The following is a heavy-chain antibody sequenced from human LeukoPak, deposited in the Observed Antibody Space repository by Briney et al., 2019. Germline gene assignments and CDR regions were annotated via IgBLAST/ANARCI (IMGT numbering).Heavy chain of an antibody. J-gene: IGHJ4*02. D-gene: IGHD2/OR15-2a*01. V-gene: IGHV3-7*01. CDR3: ARERVTTTSFDY. Sequence: PGRSLRLSCAASGFTFSSYAMHSVRPAPGKGLEWVANLKQDGSEKNYVDSVKGRFTISRDNAKNSLYLQMNSLRVEDTAVYYCARERVTTTSFDYWGQGVLVTVSS. CDR2: LKQDGSEK. CDR1: GFTFSSYA.